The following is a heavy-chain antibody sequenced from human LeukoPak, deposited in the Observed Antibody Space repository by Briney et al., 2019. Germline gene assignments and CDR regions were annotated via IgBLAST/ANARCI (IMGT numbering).Heavy chain of an antibody. D-gene: IGHD1-1*01. V-gene: IGHV4-4*08. J-gene: IGHJ4*02. CDR3: ATTARVFDH. Sequence: SETLSLTCTVCNDSLSRDYWRWIRQPPGKARECIGYIYINVDTNSNPSLKTRFTMSLDQSKKQFSPHLSAVTAAHPAVYCCATTARVFDHWGQGLLVTVSS. CDR1: NDSLSRDY. CDR2: IYINVDT.